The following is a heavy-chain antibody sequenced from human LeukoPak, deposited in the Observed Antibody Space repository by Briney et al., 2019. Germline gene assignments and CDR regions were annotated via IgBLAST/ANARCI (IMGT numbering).Heavy chain of an antibody. CDR1: GFTFSSYA. D-gene: IGHD3-22*01. CDR3: VRYYDPPVGDAFDI. V-gene: IGHV3-7*01. CDR2: IKPDGTEK. Sequence: GGSLRLSCAASGFTFSSYAMSWVRQAPGKGLEWVANIKPDGTEKYYVDSVKGRFTISRDNAKNSLYLQLNSLRAEDTAVYYCVRYYDPPVGDAFDIWGPGTMVTVSS. J-gene: IGHJ3*02.